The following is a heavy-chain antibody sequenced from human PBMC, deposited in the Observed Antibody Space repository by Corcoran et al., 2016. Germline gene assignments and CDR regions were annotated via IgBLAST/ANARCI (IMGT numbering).Heavy chain of an antibody. CDR2: IKSKGSGETI. CDR1: GFDFNLAW. Sequence: EAQLVESGGGLVKPGGSLRLSCAASGFDFNLAWMTWVRQAPGKGLEWVGRIKSKGSGETIDYAAPVKDRFTISRDDSKNTLYVQMNSLRTEDTDVYFCAKVRDKKSVSLGNWGQGTLVTVSS. CDR3: AKVRDKKSVSLGN. V-gene: IGHV3-15*07. J-gene: IGHJ4*02. D-gene: IGHD2-15*01.